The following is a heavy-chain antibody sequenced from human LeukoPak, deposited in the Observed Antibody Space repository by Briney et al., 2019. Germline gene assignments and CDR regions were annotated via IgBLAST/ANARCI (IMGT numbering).Heavy chain of an antibody. V-gene: IGHV3-30*04. D-gene: IGHD5-18*01. CDR3: ARVRAALDTD. CDR2: ISYDGSNK. Sequence: GGSLRLSCAASGFTFSSYAMHWVRQAPGKGLEWVAVISYDGSNKYYADSVKGRFTISRDNARNSLYLQMNSLRAEDTAVYYCARVRAALDTDWGQGTLVTVSS. CDR1: GFTFSSYA. J-gene: IGHJ4*02.